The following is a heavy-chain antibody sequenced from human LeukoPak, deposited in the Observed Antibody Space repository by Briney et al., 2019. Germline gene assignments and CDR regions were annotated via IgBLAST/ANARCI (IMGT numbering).Heavy chain of an antibody. D-gene: IGHD2-15*01. CDR1: GYTFTGYY. V-gene: IGHV1-2*02. CDR3: ARGIVVVVAATTGWFDP. Sequence: ASVKVSCKASGYTFTGYYMHWVRQAPGQGLEWMRWIYPNSGGTNYAQKFQGRVTMTRDTSISTAYMELGRLRSDDTAVYYCARGIVVVVAATTGWFDPWGQGTLVTVSS. J-gene: IGHJ5*02. CDR2: IYPNSGGT.